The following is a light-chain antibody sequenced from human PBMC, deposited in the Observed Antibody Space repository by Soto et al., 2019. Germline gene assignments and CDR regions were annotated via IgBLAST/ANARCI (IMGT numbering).Light chain of an antibody. J-gene: IGKJ1*01. CDR1: QSVTSN. CDR2: RAS. Sequence: EVAMTQYLAAVSVSPGESTTLSCRASQSVTSNVAWYQQKPGQAPRLLIYRASARATGVPARFSGSGSGTEFTTTSSMQPYDYSTNYYCQHYDFWWTFGQGTKVDIK. CDR3: QHYDFWWT. V-gene: IGKV3-15*01.